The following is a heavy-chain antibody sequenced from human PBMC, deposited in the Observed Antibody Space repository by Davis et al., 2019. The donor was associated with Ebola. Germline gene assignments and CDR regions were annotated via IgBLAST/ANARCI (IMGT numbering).Heavy chain of an antibody. D-gene: IGHD1-26*01. J-gene: IGHJ6*02. CDR2: ISGYTGET. V-gene: IGHV1-18*01. Sequence: ASVKVSCKASGYTFTSCGISWVRQAPGQGLEWMGWISGYTGETNYAQKFQDRVTMTTDTSTSTAYMELRSLRSDDTAIYYCARVGDVRFHSMDVWGQGTTVTVAS. CDR3: ARVGDVRFHSMDV. CDR1: GYTFTSCG.